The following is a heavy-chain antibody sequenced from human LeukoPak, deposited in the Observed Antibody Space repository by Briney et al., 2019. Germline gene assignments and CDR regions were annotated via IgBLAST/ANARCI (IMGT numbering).Heavy chain of an antibody. Sequence: GGSLRLSCAASGFTFSSYWMHWVRQAPGKGLEWVSAISGSGGSTYYADSVKGRFTISRDNSKNTLYLQMNSLRAEDTAVYYCAKGQATMVRGVLGYWGQGTLVTVSS. CDR2: ISGSGGST. J-gene: IGHJ4*02. V-gene: IGHV3-23*01. CDR1: GFTFSSYW. D-gene: IGHD3-10*01. CDR3: AKGQATMVRGVLGY.